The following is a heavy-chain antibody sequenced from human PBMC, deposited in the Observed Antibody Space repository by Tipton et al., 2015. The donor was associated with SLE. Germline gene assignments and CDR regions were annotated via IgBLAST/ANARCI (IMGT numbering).Heavy chain of an antibody. CDR1: GGSISSSSYY. CDR3: ARHDDSGGYAFDI. CDR2: IYYSGST. J-gene: IGHJ3*02. V-gene: IGHV4-39*07. D-gene: IGHD3-3*01. Sequence: TLSLTCTVSGGSISSSSYYWGWIRHPPGKGLGWIGSIYYSGSTYYNPSLKSRVTISVDTSKNQFSLKLSSVTAADTAVYYCARHDDSGGYAFDIWGQGTMVTVSS.